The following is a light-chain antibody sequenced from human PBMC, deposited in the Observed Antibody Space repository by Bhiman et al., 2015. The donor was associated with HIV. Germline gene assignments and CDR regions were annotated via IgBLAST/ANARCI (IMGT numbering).Light chain of an antibody. CDR2: DVN. V-gene: IGLV2-14*01. CDR1: SSDVGVYNY. Sequence: QSALTQPASVSGSPGQSITISCTGTSSDVGVYNYVSWYQQHPGKAPKLMIYDVNKRPSGVSNRFSGSTSGNTASLTISGLQAEDEAHYYCTSYTISSTXFGGGTKLTVL. J-gene: IGLJ3*02. CDR3: TSYTISSTX.